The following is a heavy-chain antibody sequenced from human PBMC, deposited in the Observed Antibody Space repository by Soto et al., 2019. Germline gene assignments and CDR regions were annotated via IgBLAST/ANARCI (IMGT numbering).Heavy chain of an antibody. Sequence: SETLSLTCAVSGASISTNNWWSWVRQPPGKGLEWIGDIYHSGSTYYNPSLKSRVTISVDTSKNQFSLNLSSVTAADTAMYYCARAGVATIYPGNNWFDPWGQGTLVTVSS. V-gene: IGHV4-4*02. CDR1: GASISTNNW. D-gene: IGHD5-12*01. CDR2: IYHSGST. J-gene: IGHJ5*02. CDR3: ARAGVATIYPGNNWFDP.